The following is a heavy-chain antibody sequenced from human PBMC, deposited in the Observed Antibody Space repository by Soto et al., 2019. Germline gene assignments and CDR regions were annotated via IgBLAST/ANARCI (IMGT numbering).Heavy chain of an antibody. CDR2: ISYDGSNK. CDR1: GFTFSSYG. D-gene: IGHD1-26*01. Sequence: ALRLSCAASGFTFSSYGMHWVRQAPGKGLEWVAVISYDGSNKYYTDSVKGRFTISRDNSKNTLYLQMNSLRAEDTDVYYCAKGHSGSYSKGLPTWYWGQGTLVTVSS. V-gene: IGHV3-30*18. CDR3: AKGHSGSYSKGLPTWY. J-gene: IGHJ4*02.